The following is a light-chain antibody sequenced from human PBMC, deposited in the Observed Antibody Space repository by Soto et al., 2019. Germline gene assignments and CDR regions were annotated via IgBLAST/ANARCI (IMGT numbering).Light chain of an antibody. V-gene: IGLV2-8*01. CDR3: SSYAGSKNVT. CDR1: TSDVGAYDY. Sequence: QSALTHPPSASGSPGQSVTISCTGTTSDVGAYDYVSWYQQHPGKAPKLMIYEVNKRPSGVPDRFSGSKSGNTASLTVSGLQAEDEADYYCSSYAGSKNVTFGGGTKVTVL. CDR2: EVN. J-gene: IGLJ2*01.